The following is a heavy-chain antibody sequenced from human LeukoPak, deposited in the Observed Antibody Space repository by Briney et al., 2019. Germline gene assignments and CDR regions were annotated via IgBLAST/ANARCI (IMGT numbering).Heavy chain of an antibody. D-gene: IGHD5-24*01. CDR3: ARDRAVKARIGGMDV. Sequence: GGSLRLSCAASGFTFSSYWMSWVRQAPGKGLEWVANIKQDGSEEYYVDSVKGRFTISRDNAKNSLYLQMNSLRVEDTGIYYCARDRAVKARIGGMDVWGQGTTVIVSS. CDR1: GFTFSSYW. V-gene: IGHV3-7*01. J-gene: IGHJ6*02. CDR2: IKQDGSEE.